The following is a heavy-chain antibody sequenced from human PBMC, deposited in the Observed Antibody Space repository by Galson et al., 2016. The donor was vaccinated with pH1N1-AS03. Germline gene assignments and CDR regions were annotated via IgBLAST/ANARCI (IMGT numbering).Heavy chain of an antibody. CDR1: GFSLTTSGVG. V-gene: IGHV2-5*01. Sequence: ALVKPTQTLTLTCTFSGFSLTTSGVGVGWIRQPPGKALEWLALIYWNDDKAYSPSLRSRLIITKDTSKNQVVLTMTDMDPVDTATYYCAHRRGVPFDYWGRGTLVTVSS. CDR2: IYWNDDK. CDR3: AHRRGVPFDY. J-gene: IGHJ4*02.